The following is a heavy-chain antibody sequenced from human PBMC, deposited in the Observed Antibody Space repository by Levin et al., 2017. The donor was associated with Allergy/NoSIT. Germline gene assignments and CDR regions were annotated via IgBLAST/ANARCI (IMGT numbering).Heavy chain of an antibody. J-gene: IGHJ4*02. D-gene: IGHD5-18*01. Sequence: SETLSLTCAVSGGSISSGGYSWSWIRQPPGKGLEWIGNIYLSGSTYYNPSLKSRVTISVDRSKNQFSLNLSSVTAADMAVYYCARVAGYRYGYYFDYWGQGTLVTVSS. CDR1: GGSISSGGYS. CDR2: IYLSGST. V-gene: IGHV4-30-2*01. CDR3: ARVAGYRYGYYFDY.